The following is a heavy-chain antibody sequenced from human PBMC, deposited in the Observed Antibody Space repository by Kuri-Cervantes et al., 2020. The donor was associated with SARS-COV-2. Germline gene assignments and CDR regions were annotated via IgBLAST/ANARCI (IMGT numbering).Heavy chain of an antibody. D-gene: IGHD5-12*01. V-gene: IGHV3-21*01. CDR3: ARGISYSGYDLAY. J-gene: IGHJ4*02. Sequence: GESLKISCAASGFTFSSYSMNWVRQAPGKGLEWVSSISSSSYIYYADSVKGRFTISRDNAKNSLYLQMNSLRAEDTAVYYCARGISYSGYDLAYWGQGTLVTVSS. CDR2: ISSSSYI. CDR1: GFTFSSYS.